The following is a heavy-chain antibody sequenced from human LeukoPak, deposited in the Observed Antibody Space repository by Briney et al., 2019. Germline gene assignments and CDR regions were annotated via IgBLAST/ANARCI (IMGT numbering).Heavy chain of an antibody. D-gene: IGHD3-16*01. CDR3: ASWRQMMREDDYVFYAFDI. Sequence: GASVKVSCKASGGTFSSYAISWVRQAPGQGLEWMGGIIPIFGTANYAQKFQGRVTITADESTSTAYMELSSLRSEDTAVYYCASWRQMMREDDYVFYAFDIWGQGTMVTVSS. CDR2: IIPIFGTA. CDR1: GGTFSSYA. V-gene: IGHV1-69*13. J-gene: IGHJ3*02.